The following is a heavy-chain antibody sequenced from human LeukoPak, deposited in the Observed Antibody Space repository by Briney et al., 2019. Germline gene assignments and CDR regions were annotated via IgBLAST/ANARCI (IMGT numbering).Heavy chain of an antibody. CDR3: AREPNADDAFDI. V-gene: IGHV4-31*03. CDR2: IHNSGNI. Sequence: TLSLTCTVSGGPVSSGSFYWSWIRQHPGKGLEWIGYIHNSGNINYNPSLKSRVTISLDTSKSQFSLKLSSVTAADTAVYYCAREPNADDAFDIWGQGTMVTVSS. J-gene: IGHJ3*02. CDR1: GGPVSSGSFY.